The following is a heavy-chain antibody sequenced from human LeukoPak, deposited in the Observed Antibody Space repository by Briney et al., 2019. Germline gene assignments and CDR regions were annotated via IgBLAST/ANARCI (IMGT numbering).Heavy chain of an antibody. CDR1: GGTFSSYA. J-gene: IGHJ3*01. V-gene: IGHV1-8*02. D-gene: IGHD6-19*01. CDR2: MNPNSGNT. CDR3: ARRSSGWYDLDAFDV. Sequence: ASVKVSCKASGGTFSSYAISWVRQATGQGLEWMGWMNPNSGNTGYAQKFQGRVTMTRNTSISTAYMELSSLRSEDTAVYYCARRSSGWYDLDAFDVWGQGTMVTVSS.